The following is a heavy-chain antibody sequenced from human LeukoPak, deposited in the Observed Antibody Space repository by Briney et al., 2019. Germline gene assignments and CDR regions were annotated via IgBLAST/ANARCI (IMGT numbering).Heavy chain of an antibody. D-gene: IGHD2-8*01. J-gene: IGHJ5*02. V-gene: IGHV4-39*01. CDR3: ARPEVYASSNWFDP. CDR2: IYYSGST. CDR1: GGSISSSSYY. Sequence: KSSETLSLTCTVSGGSISSSSYYWGWIRQPPGKGLEWIGSIYYSGSTYYNPSLKSRVTISVDTSKNQFSPKLSSVTAADTAVYYCARPEVYASSNWFDPWGQGTLVTVSS.